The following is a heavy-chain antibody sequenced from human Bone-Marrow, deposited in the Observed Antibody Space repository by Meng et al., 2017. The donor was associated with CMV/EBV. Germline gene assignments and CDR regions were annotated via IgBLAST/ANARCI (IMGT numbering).Heavy chain of an antibody. CDR3: ARDLQDGYNFVSY. V-gene: IGHV3-21*01. CDR2: ISSSSDYM. D-gene: IGHD5-24*01. CDR1: GFSFSSYS. Sequence: GESLKISCAASGFSFSSYSMNWVRQAPGKGLEWVSSISSSSDYMYYADSVKGRFTISRDNAKHSLYLQMNGLRAEETAVYYGARDLQDGYNFVSYWGQGTLVTVPQ. J-gene: IGHJ4*02.